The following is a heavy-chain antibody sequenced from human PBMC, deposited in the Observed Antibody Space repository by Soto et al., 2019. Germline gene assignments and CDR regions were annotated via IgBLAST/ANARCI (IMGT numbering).Heavy chain of an antibody. CDR2: INHSGST. V-gene: IGHV4-34*01. J-gene: IGHJ5*02. CDR1: GGSFSGYY. D-gene: IGHD1-7*01. Sequence: PSETLSLTCAVYGGSFSGYYWSWIRQPPGKGLEWIGEINHSGSTNYNPSLKSRVTISVDTSKNQFSLKLSSVTAADTAVYYCARRYNWNYGWFDPWRQGTLVTVSS. CDR3: ARRYNWNYGWFDP.